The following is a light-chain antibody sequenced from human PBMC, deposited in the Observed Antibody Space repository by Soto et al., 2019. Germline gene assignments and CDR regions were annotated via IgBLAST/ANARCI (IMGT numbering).Light chain of an antibody. J-gene: IGKJ4*01. CDR3: QQHNNWPLT. Sequence: EIVLTQSPATLSLSPGESATLSCRASQTFSSTLAWYQQKRGQAPRLLIYEASNRATVIPDRFSGSGSGADFTLTISRLEHEDFALYFCQQHNNWPLTFGGGTKVEIK. CDR2: EAS. V-gene: IGKV3-11*01. CDR1: QTFSST.